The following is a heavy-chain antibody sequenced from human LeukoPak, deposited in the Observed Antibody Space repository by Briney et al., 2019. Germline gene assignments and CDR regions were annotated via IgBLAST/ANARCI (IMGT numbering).Heavy chain of an antibody. Sequence: GSLRLSCAASGFTFSRNAMNWVRQPPGKGLEWIGEIYHSGSTNYNPSLKSRVTISVDKSKNQFSLKLSSVTAADTAVYYCARCSYYYDSSGYYYYYYGMDVWGQGTTVTASS. D-gene: IGHD3-22*01. V-gene: IGHV4-4*02. CDR2: IYHSGST. J-gene: IGHJ6*02. CDR3: ARCSYYYDSSGYYYYYYGMDV. CDR1: GFTFSRNAM.